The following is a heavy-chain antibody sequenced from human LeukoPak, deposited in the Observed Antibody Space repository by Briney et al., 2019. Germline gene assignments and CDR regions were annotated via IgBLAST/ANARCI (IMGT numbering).Heavy chain of an antibody. J-gene: IGHJ4*02. D-gene: IGHD2-15*01. CDR3: ARDFECSGGSCYSAY. Sequence: GGSLRLSCAASGFTVSNNYMSWVRQAPGKGLEWVSVIYSGNNKYYADSVKGRFTISRDNSKNTVYLQMNSLRVEDTAVYYCARDFECSGGSCYSAYWGQGTLVTVSS. V-gene: IGHV3-53*01. CDR2: IYSGNNK. CDR1: GFTVSNNY.